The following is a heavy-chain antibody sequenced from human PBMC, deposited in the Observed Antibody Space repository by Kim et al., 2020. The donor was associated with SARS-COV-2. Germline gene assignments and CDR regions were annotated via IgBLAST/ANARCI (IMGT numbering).Heavy chain of an antibody. Sequence: SVKVSCKASGGTFSSYAISWVRQAPGQGLEWMGGIIPIFGTANYAQKFQGRVTITADESTSTAYMELSSLRSEDTAVYYCARDRGTMVQGAAYGMDVWGQGTTVTVSS. CDR3: ARDRGTMVQGAAYGMDV. V-gene: IGHV1-69*13. CDR1: GGTFSSYA. J-gene: IGHJ6*02. D-gene: IGHD3-10*01. CDR2: IIPIFGTA.